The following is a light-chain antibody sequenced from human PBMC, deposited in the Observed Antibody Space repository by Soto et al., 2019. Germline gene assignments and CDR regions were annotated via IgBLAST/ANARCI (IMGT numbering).Light chain of an antibody. Sequence: FMLTQPHSVSESPGKTVTISCTRSSGSIASNYVQWYQQRPGSAPTTVIYEDNQRPSGVPDRFSGSIDSSSNSASLTNSGLKTEDEADYYCQSYDSSNPVVFGGGTKLTVL. J-gene: IGLJ2*01. CDR3: QSYDSSNPVV. V-gene: IGLV6-57*04. CDR2: EDN. CDR1: SGSIASNY.